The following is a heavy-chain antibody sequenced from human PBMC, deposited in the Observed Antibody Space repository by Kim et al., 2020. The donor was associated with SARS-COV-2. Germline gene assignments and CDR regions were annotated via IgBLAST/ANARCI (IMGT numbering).Heavy chain of an antibody. D-gene: IGHD2-8*02. Sequence: GGSLRLSCAASGFTFSNYAMNWVRQAPGKRLEWGPALSGSGCSTYYAHSVKGRFTISRDNSKNTLYQQMNSLRAEDTAVYYCATDILAVCCIEDAFDIWGQGTTVTVSS. CDR1: GFTFSNYA. CDR2: LSGSGCST. V-gene: IGHV3-23*01. J-gene: IGHJ3*02. CDR3: ATDILAVCCIEDAFDI.